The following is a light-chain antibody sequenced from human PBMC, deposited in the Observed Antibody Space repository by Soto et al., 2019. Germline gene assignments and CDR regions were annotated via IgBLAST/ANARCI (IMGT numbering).Light chain of an antibody. CDR2: VNT. V-gene: IGLV1-40*01. CDR1: SSNIGAGYD. CDR3: QSYDTSLSGFYV. J-gene: IGLJ1*01. Sequence: QSALTQPPSVSGVPGQRGPISCTASSSNIGAGYDVHWYQQLPGTAPKLLIYVNTNRPSGVPDRFSGSKSGTSASLAITGLQAEDEADYYCQSYDTSLSGFYVFGTGTKVTIL.